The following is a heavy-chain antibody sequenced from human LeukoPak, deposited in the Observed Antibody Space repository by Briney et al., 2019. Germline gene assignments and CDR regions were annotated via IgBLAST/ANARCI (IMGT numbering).Heavy chain of an antibody. CDR2: INHSGST. V-gene: IGHV4-34*01. CDR3: ARHLSIAARPRPYYFDY. Sequence: ASETLSLTCAVYGGSFSGYYWSWIRQPPGKGLEWIGEINHSGSTNYNPSLKSRVTISVDTSKNQFSLKLSSVTAADTAVYYCARHLSIAARPRPYYFDYWGQGTLVTVSS. J-gene: IGHJ4*02. CDR1: GGSFSGYY. D-gene: IGHD6-6*01.